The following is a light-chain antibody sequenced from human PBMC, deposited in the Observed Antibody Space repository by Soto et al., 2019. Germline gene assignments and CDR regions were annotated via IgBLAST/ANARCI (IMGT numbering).Light chain of an antibody. Sequence: QSVLTQPASVSGSPGQSIAIPCTGSTSDVDTYNFVSWYQHHPGKAPKLIIYDVNKRPSGVSNRFSGSKSGYTASLIISELQAADEADYYCSSYAGNDVVVFGGGTKLTVL. J-gene: IGLJ3*02. CDR3: SSYAGNDVVV. CDR1: TSDVDTYNF. V-gene: IGLV2-14*03. CDR2: DVN.